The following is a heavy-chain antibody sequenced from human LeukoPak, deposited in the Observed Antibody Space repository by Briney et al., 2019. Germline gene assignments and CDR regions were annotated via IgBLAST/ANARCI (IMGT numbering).Heavy chain of an antibody. Sequence: SETLSLTCAVYGGSFSGYYWSWIRQPPGKGLEWIGGINHNRSTHYNPSLKSRVTISVDTSKNQFSLKLSSVTAADTAVYYCARHSYYYDSSGYYWKNPGYNYWGQGTLVTVSS. CDR2: INHNRST. CDR1: GGSFSGYY. V-gene: IGHV4-34*01. CDR3: ARHSYYYDSSGYYWKNPGYNY. D-gene: IGHD3-22*01. J-gene: IGHJ4*02.